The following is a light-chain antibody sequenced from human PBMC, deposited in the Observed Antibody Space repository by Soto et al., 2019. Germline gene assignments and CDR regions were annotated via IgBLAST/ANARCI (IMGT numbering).Light chain of an antibody. CDR1: QSVSNNY. CDR3: QQYGSSGT. J-gene: IGKJ1*01. CDR2: GAS. Sequence: IELRQRSATLPLSQGERATLSCRASQSVSNNYLAWYQQKPGQAPRLLIYGASNRATGIPDRFSGSGSGTDFTLTISRLEPEDLAVYYCQQYGSSGTFGQGTKV. V-gene: IGKV3-20*01.